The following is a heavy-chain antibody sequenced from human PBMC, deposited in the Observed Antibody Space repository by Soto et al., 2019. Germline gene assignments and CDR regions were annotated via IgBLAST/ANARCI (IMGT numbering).Heavy chain of an antibody. D-gene: IGHD6-13*01. CDR1: GFTFSSYA. Sequence: GGSLRLSCAASGFTFSSYAMSWVRQAPGKGLEWVSAISGSGGSTYYADSVKGRFTISRDNSKNTLYLQMNSLRAEDTAVYYCAKRAAGSSWFYYYYYGMDVWGQGTTVTVSS. CDR3: AKRAAGSSWFYYYYYGMDV. V-gene: IGHV3-23*01. CDR2: ISGSGGST. J-gene: IGHJ6*02.